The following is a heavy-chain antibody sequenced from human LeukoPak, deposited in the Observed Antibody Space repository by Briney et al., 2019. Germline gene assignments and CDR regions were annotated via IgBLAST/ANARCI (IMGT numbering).Heavy chain of an antibody. J-gene: IGHJ6*02. CDR2: IHYSGTT. V-gene: IGHV4-59*01. CDR3: ARERAAPGSYYYYGMDV. CDR1: VGSISTYY. Sequence: SETLSLTCTVSVGSISTYYWNWIRQTPGKGLEWIGYIHYSGTTNYNPSLKSRVTILVVTSKNQFSLRLSSVSAADTAVYYRARERAAPGSYYYYGMDVWGQGTTVTVSS. D-gene: IGHD3-10*01.